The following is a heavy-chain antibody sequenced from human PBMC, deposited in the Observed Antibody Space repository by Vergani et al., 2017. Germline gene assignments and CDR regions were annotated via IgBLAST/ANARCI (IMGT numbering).Heavy chain of an antibody. CDR3: AREGAVAGSLYYYYYYMDV. V-gene: IGHV3-9*01. D-gene: IGHD6-19*01. CDR2: ISWNSGSI. J-gene: IGHJ6*03. CDR1: GFTFDDYA. Sequence: EVQLVESGGGLVQPGRSLRLSCAASGFTFDDYAMHWVRQAPGKGLEWVSGISWNSGSIGYADSVKGRFTISRDNAKNSLYLQMNSLRAEDTAVYYCAREGAVAGSLYYYYYYMDVWGKGTTVTVSS.